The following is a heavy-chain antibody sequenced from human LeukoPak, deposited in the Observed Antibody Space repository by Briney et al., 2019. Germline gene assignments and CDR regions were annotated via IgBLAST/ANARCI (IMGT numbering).Heavy chain of an antibody. CDR2: IYHSGST. CDR1: GGSISSSNW. J-gene: IGHJ3*01. D-gene: IGHD3-22*01. CDR3: ARELRYDNSDSGAF. Sequence: SETLSLTCAVSGGSISSSNWWSWVRQPPGKGLEWIGEIYHSGSTNYNPSLKSRVTISVDKSKNQFSLKLSSVTAADTAVYYCARELRYDNSDSGAFWGQGTVVTVSS. V-gene: IGHV4-4*02.